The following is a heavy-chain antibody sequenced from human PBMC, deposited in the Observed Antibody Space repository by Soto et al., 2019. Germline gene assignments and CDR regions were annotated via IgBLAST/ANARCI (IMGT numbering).Heavy chain of an antibody. J-gene: IGHJ5*02. D-gene: IGHD6-13*01. CDR1: GFTFDDYA. CDR3: AKDMGSAAAGLYWFDP. Sequence: EVQLVESGGGLVQPGRSLRLSCAASGFTFDDYAMHWVRQAPGKGLEWVSGISWNSGSIDYADSVKGRFTISRDNAKNSLYLQMNSLRAEDTALYYCAKDMGSAAAGLYWFDPWGQGTLVTVSS. CDR2: ISWNSGSI. V-gene: IGHV3-9*01.